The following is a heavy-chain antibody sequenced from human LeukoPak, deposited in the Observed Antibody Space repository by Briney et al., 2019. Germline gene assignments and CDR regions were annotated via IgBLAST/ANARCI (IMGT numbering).Heavy chain of an antibody. J-gene: IGHJ4*02. D-gene: IGHD5-18*01. CDR3: ASGPWRIFGYSYGYLDY. Sequence: GASVKVSCKASGYTFTGYYMHWVRQAPGQGLEWMGRINPNSGGTNYAQKFQGRVTMTRDTSISTAYMELSRLRPDDTAVYYCASGPWRIFGYSYGYLDYWGQGTLVTVSS. V-gene: IGHV1-2*06. CDR1: GYTFTGYY. CDR2: INPNSGGT.